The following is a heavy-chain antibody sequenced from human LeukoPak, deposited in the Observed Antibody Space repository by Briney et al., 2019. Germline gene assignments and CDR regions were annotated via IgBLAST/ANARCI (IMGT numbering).Heavy chain of an antibody. D-gene: IGHD2-2*01. Sequence: SETLSLTCAVYGGSFSGYYWSWIRQPPGKGLEWIGEINHSGSTNYNPSLKSRVTISVDTSKNQFSLKLSSATAADTAVYYCARVCGDSRGRNFDYWGQGTLVTVSS. CDR1: GGSFSGYY. CDR2: INHSGST. J-gene: IGHJ4*02. V-gene: IGHV4-34*01. CDR3: ARVCGDSRGRNFDY.